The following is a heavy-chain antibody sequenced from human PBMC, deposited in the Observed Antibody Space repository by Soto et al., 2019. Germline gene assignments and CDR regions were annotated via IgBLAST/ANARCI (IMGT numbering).Heavy chain of an antibody. D-gene: IGHD2-2*01. J-gene: IGHJ4*02. CDR1: GFTFSSYA. CDR3: ARDRGIVVVPAALGY. V-gene: IGHV3-30-3*01. CDR2: ISYDGSNK. Sequence: GGSLRLSCAASGFTFSSYAMHWVRQAPGKGLEWVAVISYDGSNKYYADSVKGRFTISRDNSKNTLYLQMNSLRAEDTAVYYCARDRGIVVVPAALGYWGQGTLVTVSS.